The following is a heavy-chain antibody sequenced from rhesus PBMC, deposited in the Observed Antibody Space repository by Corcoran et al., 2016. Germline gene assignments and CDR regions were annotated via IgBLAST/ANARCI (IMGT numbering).Heavy chain of an antibody. CDR1: GGSISGYY. CDR2: IGGSSEHT. V-gene: IGHV4-165*02. J-gene: IGHJ4*01. Sequence: QVQLQESGPGPVKPSETLSLTCAVSGGSISGYYWNWIRQPPGKGLEWIGYIGGSSEHTLHTPSHKSRVTISTHTSKNQFSLWRTSVTAAYTAVYYCLRNPAGGCGSTYCPYYFDYWGQGVLVTVSS. CDR3: LRNPAGGCGSTYCPYYFDY. D-gene: IGHD2-15*01.